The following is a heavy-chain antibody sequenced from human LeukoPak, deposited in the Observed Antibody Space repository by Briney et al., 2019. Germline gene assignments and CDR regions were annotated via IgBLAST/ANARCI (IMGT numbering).Heavy chain of an antibody. CDR2: ISSSSTYI. CDR1: GFTFSSYS. V-gene: IGHV3-21*06. J-gene: IGHJ4*02. D-gene: IGHD3-9*01. CDR3: ARDLYDILTGLQYYFDY. Sequence: KPGGSLRLSCAASGFTFSSYSMNWVRQAPGKGLEWVSSISSSSTYIYYADSVKGRFTIYRDNAKNSLYLQMNSLRAEDTAVYYCARDLYDILTGLQYYFDYWGQGSLVTVSS.